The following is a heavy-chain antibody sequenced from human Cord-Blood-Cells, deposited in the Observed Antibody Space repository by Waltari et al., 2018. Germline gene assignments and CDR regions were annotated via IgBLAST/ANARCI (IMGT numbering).Heavy chain of an antibody. CDR3: AREPYDYVWGSYRGFDP. Sequence: QVQLVQSGAEVKKPGSSVKVSCKASGGTFSSSAISWVRPALGQGLEWMGGIIPIFGTANYAQKFQGRVTITADESTSTAYMELSSLRSEDMAVYYCAREPYDYVWGSYRGFDPWGQGTLVTVSS. D-gene: IGHD3-16*02. CDR1: GGTFSSSA. V-gene: IGHV1-69*01. CDR2: IIPIFGTA. J-gene: IGHJ5*02.